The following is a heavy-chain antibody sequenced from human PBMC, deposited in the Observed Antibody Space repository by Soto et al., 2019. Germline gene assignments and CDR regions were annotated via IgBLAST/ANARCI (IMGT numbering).Heavy chain of an antibody. V-gene: IGHV3-9*01. CDR1: GFTFGNYA. CDR3: VKSSIHVSGWWIFDL. D-gene: IGHD6-19*01. Sequence: GGSLRLSCAASGFTFGNYAMHWVRHSPGKGLEWVSGINWNSASIGYADSVKGRFTISRDNAKNSLFLQMNNLRAEDTALYYCVKSSIHVSGWWIFDLWGQGTLGTVSS. J-gene: IGHJ4*02. CDR2: INWNSASI.